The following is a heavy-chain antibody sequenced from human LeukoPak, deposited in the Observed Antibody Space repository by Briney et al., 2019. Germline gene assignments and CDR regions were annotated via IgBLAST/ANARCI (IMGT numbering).Heavy chain of an antibody. Sequence: GGSLRLSCAASGFTFSSYAMSWARQAPGKGLEWVSAISGSGGSTYYADSVKGRFTISRDNSKNTLYLQMNSLRAEDTAVYYCAKDPSAVTTRLFGYWGQGTLVTVSS. J-gene: IGHJ4*02. CDR1: GFTFSSYA. CDR3: AKDPSAVTTRLFGY. CDR2: ISGSGGST. V-gene: IGHV3-23*01. D-gene: IGHD4-17*01.